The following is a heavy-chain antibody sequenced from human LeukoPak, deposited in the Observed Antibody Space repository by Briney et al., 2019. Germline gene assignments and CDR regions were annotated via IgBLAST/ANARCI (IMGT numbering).Heavy chain of an antibody. Sequence: GASVKVSCKASGGTFSSYANSWVRQAPGQGLEWMGRIIPILGIANYAQKFQGRVTITADKSTSTAYMELSSLRSEDTAVYYCAREREEIVGASYFDYWGQGTLVTVSS. J-gene: IGHJ4*02. CDR2: IIPILGIA. V-gene: IGHV1-69*04. CDR3: AREREEIVGASYFDY. CDR1: GGTFSSYA. D-gene: IGHD1-26*01.